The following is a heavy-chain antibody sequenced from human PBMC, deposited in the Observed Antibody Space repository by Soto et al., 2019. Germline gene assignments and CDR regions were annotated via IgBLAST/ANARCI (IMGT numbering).Heavy chain of an antibody. Sequence: PGESLKISCKGSGYSFTNYWIGWVRLLPGKGLEWMGIIYPGDSQTKYSPSFQGQVTISADKSISTAYVQWSSLKASDTAMYYCVRLKGIAVAGIGSNAFDIWGQGTMVTV. J-gene: IGHJ3*02. CDR1: GYSFTNYW. CDR2: IYPGDSQT. CDR3: VRLKGIAVAGIGSNAFDI. D-gene: IGHD6-19*01. V-gene: IGHV5-51*01.